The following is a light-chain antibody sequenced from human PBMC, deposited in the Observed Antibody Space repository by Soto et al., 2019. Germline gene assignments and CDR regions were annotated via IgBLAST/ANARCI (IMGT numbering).Light chain of an antibody. J-gene: IGKJ4*01. CDR2: GVS. Sequence: EIVLTQSPATLSSFPGDRATLSCRASQSISSNLAWYQQKPGQAPRPLIYGVSSRATGIPDRFSGSGSGTDFTLTISRLEPEDFAVYYCHQYGISPFGGGTKVDIK. V-gene: IGKV3-20*01. CDR3: HQYGISP. CDR1: QSISSN.